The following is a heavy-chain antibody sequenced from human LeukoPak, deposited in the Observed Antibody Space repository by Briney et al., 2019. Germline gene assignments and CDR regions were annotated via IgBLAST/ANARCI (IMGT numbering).Heavy chain of an antibody. CDR1: GFTFSSYA. Sequence: PGGSLRLSCAASGFTFSSYAIHWVRQAPGKGLEYVSAISSNGGSTYYANSVKGRFTISRDNSKNTLYLQMGSLRAEDMAVYYCARDGGSGWSNDAFDIWGQGTMVTVSS. CDR3: ARDGGSGWSNDAFDI. V-gene: IGHV3-64*01. J-gene: IGHJ3*02. CDR2: ISSNGGST. D-gene: IGHD6-19*01.